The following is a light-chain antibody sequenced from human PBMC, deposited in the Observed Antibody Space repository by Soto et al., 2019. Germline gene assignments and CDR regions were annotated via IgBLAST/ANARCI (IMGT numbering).Light chain of an antibody. Sequence: QSALTQPRSVSGSPGQSVTISCTGTSSDVGGYNYVSWYQQHPDKAPKLMIYEVTNRPSGVSNRFSGSKSGNTASLTISGLQAGDEADYYCSSYTSSSTLYVFGTGTKVTVL. CDR3: SSYTSSSTLYV. CDR2: EVT. J-gene: IGLJ1*01. V-gene: IGLV2-14*01. CDR1: SSDVGGYNY.